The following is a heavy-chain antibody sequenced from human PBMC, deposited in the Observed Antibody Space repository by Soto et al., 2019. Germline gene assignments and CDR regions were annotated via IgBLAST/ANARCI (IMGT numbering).Heavy chain of an antibody. Sequence: SETLSLTCTVSGGSISSYYWSWIRQPPGKGLEWIGYIYYSGSTNYNPSLKSRVTISVDTSKNQFSLKLSSVTAADTAVYYCARDADSSSSHYMDVWGKGTTVTVSS. V-gene: IGHV4-59*01. D-gene: IGHD6-6*01. CDR1: GGSISSYY. J-gene: IGHJ6*03. CDR3: ARDADSSSSHYMDV. CDR2: IYYSGST.